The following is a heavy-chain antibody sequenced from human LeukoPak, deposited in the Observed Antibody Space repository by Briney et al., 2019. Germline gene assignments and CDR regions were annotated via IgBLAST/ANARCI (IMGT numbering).Heavy chain of an antibody. CDR3: AGHRGYTYGPYDY. CDR2: INHSGST. Sequence: PSETLSLTCGVYGGSFSGHYWSWIRQLPGKGLEWIGEINHSGSTNYNPSLKSRVTISVDTSKNQFSPKLSSVTAVDTAVYYCAGHRGYTYGPYDYWGQGTLVTVSS. J-gene: IGHJ4*02. V-gene: IGHV4-34*01. D-gene: IGHD5-18*01. CDR1: GGSFSGHY.